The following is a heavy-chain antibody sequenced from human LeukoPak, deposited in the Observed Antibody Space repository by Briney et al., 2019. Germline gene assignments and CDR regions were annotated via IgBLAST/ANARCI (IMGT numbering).Heavy chain of an antibody. D-gene: IGHD2-21*02. CDR3: ARERYRGVTSPYFDY. CDR1: GFTFNIYA. J-gene: IGHJ4*02. Sequence: GGSLRLSCADSGFTFNIYAMRWVRQGPGKGLEWVSFISATGGSTYYADSVKGRFTISRDNSKNTLYLQMNSLRAEDTAVYYCARERYRGVTSPYFDYWGQGTLVTVSS. CDR2: ISATGGST. V-gene: IGHV3-23*01.